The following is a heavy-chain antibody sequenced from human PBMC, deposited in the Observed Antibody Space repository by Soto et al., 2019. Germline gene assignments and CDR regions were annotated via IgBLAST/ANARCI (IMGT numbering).Heavy chain of an antibody. D-gene: IGHD2-2*01. CDR2: VIPIFGTA. V-gene: IGHV1-69*12. J-gene: IGHJ6*02. CDR3: ASGGLVIVRGPSSPDYYYYGMDV. Sequence: QVQLVQSGAEVKKPGSSVKVSCKASGGTFSSYAISWVRQAPGQALEWMGGVIPIFGTANYAQKFQGRVTITADESTSTAYMELSSLRSEETAVYYCASGGLVIVRGPSSPDYYYYGMDVWGQGTTVTVSS. CDR1: GGTFSSYA.